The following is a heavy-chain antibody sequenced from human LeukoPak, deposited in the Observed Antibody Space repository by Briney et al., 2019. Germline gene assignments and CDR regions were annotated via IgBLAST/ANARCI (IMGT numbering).Heavy chain of an antibody. V-gene: IGHV3-33*01. Sequence: GGSLRLSCAASGFPFSSYGMHWVRQAPGKGLEWVAVIWYDASRIYYADSVKGRFTISRDNSRTTVYLQMNNVRAEDTATYYCARDRAGVTIDNRGQGNLVTVSS. D-gene: IGHD3-3*01. CDR2: IWYDASRI. CDR3: ARDRAGVTIDN. J-gene: IGHJ4*02. CDR1: GFPFSSYG.